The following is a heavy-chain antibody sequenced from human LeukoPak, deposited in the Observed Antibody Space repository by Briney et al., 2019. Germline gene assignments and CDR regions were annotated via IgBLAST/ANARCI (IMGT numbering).Heavy chain of an antibody. J-gene: IGHJ4*02. D-gene: IGHD3-10*01. CDR2: INHSGST. V-gene: IGHV4-34*01. CDR1: GGSFSGYY. Sequence: PSETLSLTCAVYGGSFSGYYWSWIRQPPGKGLEWIGEINHSGSTNYNPSLKSRVTISVDTSKNQFPLKLSSVTAADTAVYYCARGTYYYGSGSYYRKYYFDYWGQGTLVTVSS. CDR3: ARGTYYYGSGSYYRKYYFDY.